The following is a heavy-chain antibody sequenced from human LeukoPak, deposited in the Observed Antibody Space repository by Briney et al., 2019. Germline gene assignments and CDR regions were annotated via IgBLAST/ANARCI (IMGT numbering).Heavy chain of an antibody. V-gene: IGHV3-23*01. CDR3: ARAPVTSCRGAYCYPFDY. J-gene: IGHJ4*02. CDR1: GFTFSSYA. Sequence: GGSLRLSCAASGFTFSSYAMSWVRQAPGKGLEWVSATSSSDAGTYHADSVRGRFTTSRDNSKNTLYLQMNSLRVEDAAVYYCARAPVTSCRGAYCYPFDYWGQGTLVTVSS. D-gene: IGHD2-21*01. CDR2: TSSSDAGT.